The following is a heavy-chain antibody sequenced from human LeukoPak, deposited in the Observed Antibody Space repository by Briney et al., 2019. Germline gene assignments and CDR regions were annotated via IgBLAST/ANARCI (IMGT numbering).Heavy chain of an antibody. CDR2: IGGSGGTT. CDR1: GFTFSNYA. CDR3: AKWGDYDVLTGYYDSDY. Sequence: GSLRLSCAASGFTFSNYAMSWVRQAPGKGLEWVSAIGGSGGTTYYADSVKGRVTISRDNSKNTLYLQMRSLRAEDTAVYYCAKWGDYDVLTGYYDSDYWGQGTLVTVSS. J-gene: IGHJ4*02. V-gene: IGHV3-23*01. D-gene: IGHD3-9*01.